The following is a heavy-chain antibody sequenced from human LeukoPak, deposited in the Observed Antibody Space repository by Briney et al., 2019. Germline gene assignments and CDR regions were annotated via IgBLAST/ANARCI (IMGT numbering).Heavy chain of an antibody. CDR1: GGSISSGGYY. J-gene: IGHJ4*02. CDR3: ARDSGGEFTMVQTHPRSGFDY. V-gene: IGHV4-31*03. CDR2: IYYSGST. Sequence: SETLSLTCTVSGGSISSGGYYWSWIRQHPGKGLEWIGYIYYSGSTYYNPSLKSRVTISVDTSKNQFSLKLGSVTAADTAVYYCARDSGGEFTMVQTHPRSGFDYWGQGTLVTVSS. D-gene: IGHD3-10*01.